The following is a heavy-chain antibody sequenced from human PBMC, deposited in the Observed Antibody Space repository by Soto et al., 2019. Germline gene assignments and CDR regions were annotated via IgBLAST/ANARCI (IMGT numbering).Heavy chain of an antibody. V-gene: IGHV3-53*01. J-gene: IGHJ4*02. D-gene: IGHD1-1*01. CDR1: GFTVSSGY. CDR3: AREPPNVLEDY. CDR2: ILSGGDT. Sequence: GGSLRLSCAASGFTVSSGYMSWVRQAPGMGLEWVSVILSGGDTYYADSVKGRFTVSRDNSQNTVYLQMNSLRGEDTAVYYCAREPPNVLEDYWGQGTLVTVSS.